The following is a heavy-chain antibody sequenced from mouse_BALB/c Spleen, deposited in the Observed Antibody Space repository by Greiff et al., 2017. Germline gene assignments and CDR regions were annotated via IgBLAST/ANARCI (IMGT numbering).Heavy chain of an antibody. D-gene: IGHD2-10*02. CDR1: GFSLTSYG. CDR2: IWAGGST. CDR3: ARGRYGNYPYYFDY. Sequence: VQLKESGPGLVAPSQSLSITCTVSGFSLTSYGVSWVRQPPGKGLEWLGVIWAGGSTNYNSALMSRLSISTDNSKSQVFLKMNSLQTDDTAMYYFARGRYGNYPYYFDYWGQGTTLTVSS. J-gene: IGHJ2*01. V-gene: IGHV2-9*02.